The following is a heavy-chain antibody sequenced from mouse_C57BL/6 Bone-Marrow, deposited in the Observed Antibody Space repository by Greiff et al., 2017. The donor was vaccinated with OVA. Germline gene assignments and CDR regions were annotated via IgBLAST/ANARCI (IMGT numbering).Heavy chain of an antibody. CDR2: IYPGSGNT. V-gene: IGHV1-76*01. CDR1: GYTFTDYY. J-gene: IGHJ3*01. CDR3: ARGGDVLWFAY. Sequence: QVQLKQSGAELVRPGASVKLSCKASGYTFTDYYINWVKQRPGPGLEWIARIYPGSGNTYYNEKFKGKATLTAEKSSSTAYMQLSSLTSEDSAVYFCARGGDVLWFAYWGQGTLVTVSA. D-gene: IGHD3-3*01.